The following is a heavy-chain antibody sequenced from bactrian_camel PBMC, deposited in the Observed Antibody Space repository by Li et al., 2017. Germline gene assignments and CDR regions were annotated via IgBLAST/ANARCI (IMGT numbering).Heavy chain of an antibody. CDR2: FYPGNGTT. Sequence: HVQLVESGGGSVQAGGSVRPSCAAHRFTAIFNCMAWFRQAPGKEREGVATFYPGNGTTYYADSVRGRFTASQDNAKNTVSLQMNSLKPEDTAIYYCAATYGRRCRAGGDFGYWGQGTQVTVS. CDR1: RFTAIFNC. CDR3: AATYGRRCRAGGDFGY. J-gene: IGHJ6*01. D-gene: IGHD6*01. V-gene: IGHV3S63*01.